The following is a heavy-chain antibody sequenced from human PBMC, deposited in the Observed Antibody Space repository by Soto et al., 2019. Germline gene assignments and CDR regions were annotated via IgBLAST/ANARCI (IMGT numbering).Heavy chain of an antibody. V-gene: IGHV4-34*01. CDR2: INHSGST. CDR1: GGSFSGYY. J-gene: IGHJ4*02. CDR3: ARVGRTTVTTSIDY. Sequence: QVQLQQWGAGLLKPSETLSLTCAVYGGSFSGYYWSWIRQPPGKGLEWIGEINHSGSTNYNPSLKSRVTISVGTSKNQFSLKLSSVTAADTAVYYCARVGRTTVTTSIDYWGQGTLVTVSS. D-gene: IGHD4-17*01.